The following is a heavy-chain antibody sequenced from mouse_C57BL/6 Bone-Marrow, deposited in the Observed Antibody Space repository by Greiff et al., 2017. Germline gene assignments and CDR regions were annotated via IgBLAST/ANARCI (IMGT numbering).Heavy chain of an antibody. V-gene: IGHV1-64*01. CDR2: IHPNSGST. Sequence: VQLQQPGAELVKPGASVKLSCKASGYTFTSYWMHWVKQRPGQGLEWIGMIHPNSGSTNYNEKFKSKATLTVDKSSSTAYMQISSLTSEDSAVYYCERGYYGSMDYWGQGTSVTVSS. D-gene: IGHD1-1*01. J-gene: IGHJ4*01. CDR3: ERGYYGSMDY. CDR1: GYTFTSYW.